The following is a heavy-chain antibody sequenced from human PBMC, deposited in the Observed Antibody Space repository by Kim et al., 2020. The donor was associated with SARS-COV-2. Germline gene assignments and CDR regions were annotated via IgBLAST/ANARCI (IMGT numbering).Heavy chain of an antibody. J-gene: IGHJ4*02. CDR2: IWYDGSKK. CDR1: GFSFSGHG. Sequence: GGSLRLSCVASGFSFSGHGMHWLRQAPGKGLEWVALIWYDGSKKYYGDSVKGRFTISRDNSRNTLYLQMNSLGAEDTAVYYCARLYGTTIDYWGQGTLVTLSS. V-gene: IGHV3-33*01. D-gene: IGHD4-17*01. CDR3: ARLYGTTIDY.